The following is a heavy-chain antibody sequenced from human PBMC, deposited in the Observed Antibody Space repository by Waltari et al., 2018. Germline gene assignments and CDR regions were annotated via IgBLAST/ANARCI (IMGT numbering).Heavy chain of an antibody. D-gene: IGHD3-10*01. CDR3: ARASLLRWCGAHHWFDP. CDR2: INHSRST. V-gene: IGHV4-34*01. CDR1: GGSFSGYY. J-gene: IGHJ5*02. Sequence: QVQLQQWGAGLLKPSETLSLTCAVYGGSFSGYYWSWIRQPPGKGLEWIGEINHSRSTNYTPTRKSRVTIYVDTTKNQFSLKPSAVTAADTDVYYCARASLLRWCGAHHWFDPWGQGTLVTVSS.